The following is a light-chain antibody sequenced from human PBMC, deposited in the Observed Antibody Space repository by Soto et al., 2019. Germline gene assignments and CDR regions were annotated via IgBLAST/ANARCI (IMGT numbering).Light chain of an antibody. CDR2: DAS. CDR1: QSISSW. J-gene: IGKJ1*01. Sequence: DIQMTQSPSTLSASVGDRVTITCRASQSISSWLAWYQQKPGKAPKLLIYDASSLESGVPSRFSGSGSGTEFTLTISSLQPDDFATYYCQQYNSYSPDWTFGQGTKV. CDR3: QQYNSYSPDWT. V-gene: IGKV1-5*01.